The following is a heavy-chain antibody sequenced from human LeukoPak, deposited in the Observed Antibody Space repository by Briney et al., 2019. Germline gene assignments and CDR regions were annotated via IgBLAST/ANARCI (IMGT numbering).Heavy chain of an antibody. D-gene: IGHD3-22*01. CDR1: GGSISSNSYF. Sequence: SETLSLTCTVSGGSISSNSYFGGWIRQPPGKVLEWIGSIYYSGSTYYNPSLKSRVTMSVDTSKNHFSLKLGSVTAADTAVYYCARHPKNYYTSSGYYDYWGQGTLVTVSS. V-gene: IGHV4-39*01. CDR2: IYYSGST. J-gene: IGHJ4*02. CDR3: ARHPKNYYTSSGYYDY.